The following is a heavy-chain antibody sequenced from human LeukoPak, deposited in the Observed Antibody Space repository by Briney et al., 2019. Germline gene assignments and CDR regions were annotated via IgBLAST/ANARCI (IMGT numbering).Heavy chain of an antibody. CDR2: IKSDGSDT. V-gene: IGHV3-74*01. D-gene: IGHD2-8*02. J-gene: IGHJ6*02. CDR1: GFSLSGHW. CDR3: ARDVGYAAGGLYRFGLDV. Sequence: GGSLRLSCVGSGFSLSGHWMYWVRQVSGKGLVWLSRIKSDGSDTTYADSVKGRFTISRDNAKNTLYLQMNSLRAEDTAVYYCARDVGYAAGGLYRFGLDVWGRGTTVTVSS.